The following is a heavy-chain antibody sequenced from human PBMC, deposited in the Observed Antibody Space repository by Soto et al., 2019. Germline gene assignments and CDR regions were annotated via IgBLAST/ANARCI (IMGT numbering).Heavy chain of an antibody. D-gene: IGHD6-13*01. CDR2: ISSSGSTI. V-gene: IGHV3-48*03. CDR1: GFTFSSYE. CDR3: ASKQQLVAGAFDI. Sequence: GGSLRLSCAASGFTFSSYEMNWVRQAPGKGLEWVSYISSSGSTIYYADSVKGRFTISRDNAKNSLYLQMNSLRAEDTAVYYCASKQQLVAGAFDIWGQGTMVTVS. J-gene: IGHJ3*02.